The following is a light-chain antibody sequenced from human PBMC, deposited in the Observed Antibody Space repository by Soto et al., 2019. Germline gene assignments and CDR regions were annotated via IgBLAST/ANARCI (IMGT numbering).Light chain of an antibody. Sequence: EIVLTQSPATLSLSPGERATLSCTASQSVNSYLAWYQHRPGQAPRLRIYDTFNRATGVPARFSGSGSGTDFTLTISSLEPEDFAVYYCQHRTSRYTFGQGTKVETK. CDR2: DTF. J-gene: IGKJ2*01. CDR1: QSVNSY. V-gene: IGKV3-11*01. CDR3: QHRTSRYT.